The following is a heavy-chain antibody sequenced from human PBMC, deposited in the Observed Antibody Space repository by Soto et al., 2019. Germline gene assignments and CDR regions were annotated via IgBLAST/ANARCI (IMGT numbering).Heavy chain of an antibody. J-gene: IGHJ4*02. CDR2: ISNGGSNT. CDR3: AKDRRSGTFYSPDS. CDR1: GFTFSSYA. Sequence: EVQLLESGGGLVQPGESLRLSCAASGFTFSSYAMTWVRQAPGEGLERVSSISNGGSNTYYADSVKGRFTVSRDNSKNTLFLQMNSLRAEDTAVYYCAKDRRSGTFYSPDSWGQGTLVTVSS. D-gene: IGHD1-26*01. V-gene: IGHV3-23*01.